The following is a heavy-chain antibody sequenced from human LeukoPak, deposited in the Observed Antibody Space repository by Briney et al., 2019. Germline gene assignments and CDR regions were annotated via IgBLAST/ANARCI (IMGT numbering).Heavy chain of an antibody. D-gene: IGHD5-24*01. V-gene: IGHV1-2*06. CDR1: GYTFTGYY. Sequence: ASVKVSCKASGYTFTGYYMHWVRQAPGQGLEWMGRINHNSGGTNYAQNFQGRVTMTRDTSISTAYMELSRLRSDDTAVYYCARDLRGDGYNADYWGQGTLVTVSS. CDR3: ARDLRGDGYNADY. CDR2: INHNSGGT. J-gene: IGHJ4*02.